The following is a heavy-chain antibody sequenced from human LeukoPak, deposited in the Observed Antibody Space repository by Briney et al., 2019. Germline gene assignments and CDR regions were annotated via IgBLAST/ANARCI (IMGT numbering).Heavy chain of an antibody. CDR3: ARGRRYYDSSGYWY. J-gene: IGHJ4*02. V-gene: IGHV4-38-2*01. CDR2: ISHSGST. Sequence: PSETLSLTCAVSGYSISSGYHWGWIRQPPGKGLEWIGSISHSGSTYYNPSLKSRVTISVDTSKNQFSLKLSSVTAADTAVYYCARGRRYYDSSGYWYWGQGTLVTVSS. CDR1: GYSISSGYH. D-gene: IGHD3-22*01.